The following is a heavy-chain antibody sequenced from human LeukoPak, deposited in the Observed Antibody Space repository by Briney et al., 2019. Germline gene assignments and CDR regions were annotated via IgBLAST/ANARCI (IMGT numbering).Heavy chain of an antibody. CDR2: ISSSSSTI. J-gene: IGHJ4*02. CDR1: GFTFSSYS. V-gene: IGHV3-48*02. D-gene: IGHD4-17*01. Sequence: GGSLRLSCAASGFTFSSYSMNWVRQAPGKGLEWVSYISSSSSTIYYADSVKGRFTISRDNAKNSLYLQMNSLRDEDTAVYYCARVEGHDYGDPFDYWGQRTLVTVSS. CDR3: ARVEGHDYGDPFDY.